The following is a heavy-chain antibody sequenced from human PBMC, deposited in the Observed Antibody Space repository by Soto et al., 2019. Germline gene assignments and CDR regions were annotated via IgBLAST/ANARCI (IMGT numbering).Heavy chain of an antibody. CDR3: TRGRPMIANDDFEY. Sequence: QPGGSLRLSCAASRFAVSSYSMHWVRQAPGKGLEWVAAMSFDGNSKYFADSVKGRFKISRDTSKNTWSLEMESLGVEDSALYHCTRGRPMIANDDFEYWGQGTQVTVYS. CDR1: RFAVSSYS. D-gene: IGHD2-21*01. J-gene: IGHJ4*02. V-gene: IGHV3-30-3*01. CDR2: MSFDGNSK.